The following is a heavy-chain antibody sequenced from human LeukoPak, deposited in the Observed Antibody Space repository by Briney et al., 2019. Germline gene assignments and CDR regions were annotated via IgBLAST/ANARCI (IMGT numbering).Heavy chain of an antibody. V-gene: IGHV3-23*01. CDR2: INDSGGNT. J-gene: IGHJ4*02. CDR3: AKGPYGSGVPY. Sequence: GGSLRLSCAASGFTFSSYTMGWVRQAPGKGLEWVSEINDSGGNTYYARSVKGRFTISRDNSKNTVYLQMNSLRAEDTAVYYCAKGPYGSGVPYWGQGTLVTVSS. CDR1: GFTFSSYT. D-gene: IGHD3-10*01.